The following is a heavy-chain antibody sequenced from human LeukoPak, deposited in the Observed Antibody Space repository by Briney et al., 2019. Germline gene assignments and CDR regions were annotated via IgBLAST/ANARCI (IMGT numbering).Heavy chain of an antibody. CDR2: INPNSGGT. CDR1: GYTFTGYY. Sequence: GASVKVSCKASGYTFTGYYMHWVRQAPGQGLEWMGWINPNSGGTNYAQKFQGRVTMTRDASISTAYMELSRLRSDDTAVYYCARVEGAATYDFWSGSYYLDYWGQGTLVTVSS. CDR3: ARVEGAATYDFWSGSYYLDY. D-gene: IGHD3-3*01. V-gene: IGHV1-2*02. J-gene: IGHJ4*02.